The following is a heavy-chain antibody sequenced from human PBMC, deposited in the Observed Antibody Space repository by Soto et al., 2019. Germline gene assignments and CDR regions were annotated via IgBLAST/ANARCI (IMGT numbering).Heavy chain of an antibody. CDR2: IIPIFGTA. D-gene: IGHD3-16*01. V-gene: IGHV1-69*13. J-gene: IGHJ4*02. CDR3: ARGLRWGEGPYFDY. CDR1: GGTFSSYA. Sequence: ASVKVSCKASGGTFSSYAISWVRQAPGQGLEWMGGIIPIFGTANYAQKFQGRVTITADESTSTAYMELSSLRSEDTAVYYCARGLRWGEGPYFDYWGQGTLVTVSS.